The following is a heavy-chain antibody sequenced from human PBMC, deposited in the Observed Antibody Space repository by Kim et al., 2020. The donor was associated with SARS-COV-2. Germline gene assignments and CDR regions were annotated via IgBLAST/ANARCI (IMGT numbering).Heavy chain of an antibody. CDR1: GFTFSSHW. CDR3: ARRQFSSGWYYFDY. CDR2: INSDGSTT. Sequence: GGSLRLSCAASGFTFSSHWMHWVRQAPGKGLVWVSRINSDGSTTSYADSVTGRFTISRDNAKNTLYLQMNSLRAEDTAVYICARRQFSSGWYYFDYWGQG. D-gene: IGHD6-19*01. J-gene: IGHJ4*02. V-gene: IGHV3-74*01.